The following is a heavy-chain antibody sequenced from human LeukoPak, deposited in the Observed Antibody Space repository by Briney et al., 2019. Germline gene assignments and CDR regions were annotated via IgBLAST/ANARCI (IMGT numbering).Heavy chain of an antibody. CDR2: IYHSGST. J-gene: IGHJ4*02. Sequence: SGTLSLTCAVSGGSISSSNWWSWVRQPPGKGPEWIGEIYHSGSTYYNPSLKSRVTISVDRSKNQFSLKLSSVTAADTAVYYCARTEQQLIYFDYWGQGTLVTVSS. CDR3: ARTEQQLIYFDY. CDR1: GGSISSSNW. D-gene: IGHD6-13*01. V-gene: IGHV4-4*02.